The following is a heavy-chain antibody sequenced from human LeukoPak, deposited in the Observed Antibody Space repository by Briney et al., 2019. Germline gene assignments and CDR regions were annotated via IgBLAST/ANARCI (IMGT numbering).Heavy chain of an antibody. CDR2: ISSSSGYI. J-gene: IGHJ4*02. V-gene: IGHV3-21*01. CDR1: GFTFSSYS. Sequence: GGSLRLSCAASGFTFSSYSMNWVRQAPGKGLEWVSSISSSSGYIYYADSVKGRFTISRDNAKNSLYLQMNSLRAEDTAVYYCARDEWELPFDYWGREPWSPSPQ. D-gene: IGHD1-26*01. CDR3: ARDEWELPFDY.